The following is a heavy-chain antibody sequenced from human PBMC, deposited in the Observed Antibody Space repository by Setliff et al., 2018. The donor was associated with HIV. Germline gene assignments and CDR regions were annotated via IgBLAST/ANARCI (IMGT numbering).Heavy chain of an antibody. D-gene: IGHD6-6*01. Sequence: GGSLRLSCAASGFIFDDYAMHWVRQVPGKGLEWVALVSWDGRTTNYVDSVKGRFTISRDNTKNSLYLQMDSLRAEDTAVYYCARGLRSSTYYYYYYMDVWGKGTTVTVSS. J-gene: IGHJ6*03. CDR3: ARGLRSSTYYYYYYMDV. CDR2: VSWDGRTT. CDR1: GFIFDDYA. V-gene: IGHV3-43D*04.